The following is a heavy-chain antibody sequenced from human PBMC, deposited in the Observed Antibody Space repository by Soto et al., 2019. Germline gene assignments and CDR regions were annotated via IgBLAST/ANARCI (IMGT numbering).Heavy chain of an antibody. J-gene: IGHJ6*02. Sequence: ASVKVSCKASGYTFTSYGISWVRQAPGQGLEWMGWISAYNGNTNYAQKLQGRVTMTTDTSTSTAYMELRSLRSDDTAVYYCARDTDYYGDYVVVYDYNHAMDVWGQGTMVTVSS. D-gene: IGHD4-17*01. CDR1: GYTFTSYG. CDR3: ARDTDYYGDYVVVYDYNHAMDV. CDR2: ISAYNGNT. V-gene: IGHV1-18*01.